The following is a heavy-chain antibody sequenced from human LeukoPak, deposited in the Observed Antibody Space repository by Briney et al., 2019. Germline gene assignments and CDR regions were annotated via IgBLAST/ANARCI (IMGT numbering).Heavy chain of an antibody. D-gene: IGHD2-8*01. J-gene: IGHJ4*02. CDR1: GITFSRKA. CDR2: ISGSGDNT. CDR3: AKLPDCSNDACSQGDY. Sequence: TGGSLKLSCATSGITFSRKAMSWARQAPGKGLEWVSPISGSGDNTDYVDAVRGRFTISRDNSKNTLYLHMNNLRAEDTAVYYCAKLPDCSNDACSQGDYWGQGTLVIVSS. V-gene: IGHV3-23*01.